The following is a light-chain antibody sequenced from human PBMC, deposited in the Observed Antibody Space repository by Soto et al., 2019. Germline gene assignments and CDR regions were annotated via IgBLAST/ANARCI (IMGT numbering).Light chain of an antibody. CDR2: GAT. CDR3: QQFNNYPLT. J-gene: IGKJ4*01. Sequence: IQMTQSPSTLSASVGDRVTITCRASLTIRTWLAWFQQNPGKAPQLLIYGATNLESGVPSRFSGSGSGTEFTLTISSLQPEDFATYYCQQFNNYPLTFGGGTKGDIK. V-gene: IGKV1-5*01. CDR1: LTIRTW.